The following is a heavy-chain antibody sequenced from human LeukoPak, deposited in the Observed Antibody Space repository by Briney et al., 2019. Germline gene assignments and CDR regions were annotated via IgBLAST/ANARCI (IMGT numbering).Heavy chain of an antibody. CDR2: IYYSGST. J-gene: IGHJ4*02. CDR1: GGSISSYY. D-gene: IGHD7-27*01. CDR3: AREANWGFDY. V-gene: IGHV4-59*01. Sequence: SETLSITCTVSGGSISSYYWNWIRQPPGKGLEWIGYIYYSGSTNYNPSLKSRVTISVDTSKNQFSLKLNSVTAADTAVYYCAREANWGFDYWGQGTLVTVSS.